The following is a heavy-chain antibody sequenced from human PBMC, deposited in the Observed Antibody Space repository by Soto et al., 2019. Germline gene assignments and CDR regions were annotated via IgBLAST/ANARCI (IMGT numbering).Heavy chain of an antibody. Sequence: QVQLQQWGAGLLKPSETLSLTCAVYGGSFSGYYWSWIRQPPGKGLEWSGEINHSGSTNYNPSLTSRVTISVATSKHQYSLKLSSVTAADTAVYYCARGILHWPTYYLDVWGKGTTVTVSS. D-gene: IGHD1-26*01. CDR3: ARGILHWPTYYLDV. V-gene: IGHV4-34*01. CDR2: INHSGST. J-gene: IGHJ6*03. CDR1: GGSFSGYY.